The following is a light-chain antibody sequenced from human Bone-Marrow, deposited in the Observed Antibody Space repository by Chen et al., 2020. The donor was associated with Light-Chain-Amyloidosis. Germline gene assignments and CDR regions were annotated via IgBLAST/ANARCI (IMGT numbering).Light chain of an antibody. CDR1: QDISND. V-gene: IGKV1-33*01. J-gene: IGKJ2*01. Sequence: DIQITQSPSSLSASVGDRLTITCQASQDISNDLNWYQQKPGKAPKLLIYAASDLKTGVPSRFSGRGSGTGFTFTISSLQPEDIATYYCQQHDNLPYAFGQGTKLEIK. CDR3: QQHDNLPYA. CDR2: AAS.